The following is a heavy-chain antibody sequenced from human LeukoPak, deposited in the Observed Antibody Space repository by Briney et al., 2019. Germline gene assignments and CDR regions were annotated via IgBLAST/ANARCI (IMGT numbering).Heavy chain of an antibody. D-gene: IGHD7-27*01. Sequence: GGSLRLSCAASGFTFSSYEMNWVRQAPGKGLEWVSNIRGSGEGLGSGVYYADSVKGRFTISRDNAKNSLYLQMNSLSAEDTAFYYCARDLNWGFDYWGQGALVTVSS. CDR3: ARDLNWGFDY. J-gene: IGHJ4*02. V-gene: IGHV3-48*03. CDR1: GFTFSSYE. CDR2: IRGSGEGLGSGV.